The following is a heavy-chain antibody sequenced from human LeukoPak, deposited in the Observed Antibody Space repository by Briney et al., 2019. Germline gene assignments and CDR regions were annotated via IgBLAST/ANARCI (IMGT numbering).Heavy chain of an antibody. D-gene: IGHD3-10*01. J-gene: IGHJ6*03. V-gene: IGHV3-21*04. CDR2: ISSSSSYI. CDR3: AREGSDYYGSGSYYRSYYYYMDV. CDR1: GFTFSSYA. Sequence: GGSLRLSCAASGFTFSSYAMNWVRQAPGKGLEWVSSISSSSSYIYYADSVKGRFTISRDNAKNSLYLQMNSLRAEDTAVYYCAREGSDYYGSGSYYRSYYYYMDVWGKGTTVTISS.